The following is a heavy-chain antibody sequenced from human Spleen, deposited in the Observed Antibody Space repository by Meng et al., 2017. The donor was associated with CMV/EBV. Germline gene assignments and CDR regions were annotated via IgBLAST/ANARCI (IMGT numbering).Heavy chain of an antibody. J-gene: IGHJ5*02. V-gene: IGHV3-7*01. CDR1: GFTFSSCW. CDR3: ARGQLRISHNWFDP. Sequence: GGSLRLSCAASGFTFSSCWMSWVRQAPGKGLEWVANIKQDGSEKYYVDSVKGRFTISRDNAKNSLYLQMNSLRAEDTAVYYCARGQLRISHNWFDPWGQGTLVTVSS. CDR2: IKQDGSEK. D-gene: IGHD2-2*01.